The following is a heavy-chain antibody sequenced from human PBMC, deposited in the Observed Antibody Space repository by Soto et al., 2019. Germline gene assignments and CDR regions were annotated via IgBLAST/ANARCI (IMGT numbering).Heavy chain of an antibody. CDR2: IIPIFGTA. CDR3: ARDRQSSGYYSDIIVNWFDP. D-gene: IGHD3-22*01. V-gene: IGHV1-69*01. CDR1: GGTFSSYA. Sequence: QVQLVQSGAEVQKPGSSVKVSCKASGGTFSSYAISWVRQAPGQGLEWMGGIIPIFGTANYAQKCQGRVRITADESTSTAYMELSSLRSDDTAVYYCARDRQSSGYYSDIIVNWFDPWGQGTLVTVSS. J-gene: IGHJ5*02.